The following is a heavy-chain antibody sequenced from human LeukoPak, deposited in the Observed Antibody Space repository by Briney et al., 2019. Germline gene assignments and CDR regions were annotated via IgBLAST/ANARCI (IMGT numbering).Heavy chain of an antibody. CDR3: AGEGGYYYGSGSPSDP. J-gene: IGHJ5*02. Sequence: SVKVSCKASGGTFSSYAISWVRQAPGQGLEWMGGIIPIFGTANYAQKFQGRVTITADKSTSTAYMELSSLRSEDTAVYYCAGEGGYYYGSGSPSDPWGQGTLVTVS. D-gene: IGHD3-10*01. CDR2: IIPIFGTA. CDR1: GGTFSSYA. V-gene: IGHV1-69*06.